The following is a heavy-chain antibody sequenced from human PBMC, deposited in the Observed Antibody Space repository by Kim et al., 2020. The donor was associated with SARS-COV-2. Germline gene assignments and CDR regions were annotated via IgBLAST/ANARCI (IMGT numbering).Heavy chain of an antibody. CDR2: ISWNSGSI. J-gene: IGHJ5*02. V-gene: IGHV3-9*01. Sequence: GGSLRLSCAASGFTFGDYAMHWVRQAPGKGLEWVSGISWNSGSIGYADSVKGRFTISRDNAKNSLYLQMNSLRAEDTALYYCAKDLGPLGIAAADPWGQGTLVTVSS. CDR1: GFTFGDYA. CDR3: AKDLGPLGIAAADP. D-gene: IGHD6-13*01.